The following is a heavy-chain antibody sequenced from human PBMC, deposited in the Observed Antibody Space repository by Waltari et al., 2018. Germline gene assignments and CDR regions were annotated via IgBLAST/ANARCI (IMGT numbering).Heavy chain of an antibody. CDR3: ARAQWPVYSFDI. J-gene: IGHJ3*02. V-gene: IGHV4-59*01. Sequence: QVQLQESGSGLVKPSETLSLTFTVSGRSISSYYWSSIRQPPGKGLEWLAYIYYSGRTNHKPSLKSRVTISVATTKNPFALKLSSGTAADTAVYYCARAQWPVYSFDIWGQGTMGNVSS. CDR2: IYYSGRT. D-gene: IGHD6-19*01. CDR1: GRSISSYY.